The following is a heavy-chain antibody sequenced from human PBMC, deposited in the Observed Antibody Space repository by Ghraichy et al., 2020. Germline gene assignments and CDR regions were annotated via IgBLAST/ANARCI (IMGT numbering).Heavy chain of an antibody. CDR2: INHSGST. CDR1: GGSFSGYY. V-gene: IGHV4-34*01. Sequence: QTLSLTCAVYGGSFSGYYWSWIRQPPGKGLEWIGEINHSGSTNYNPSLKSRVTISVDTSKNQFSLKLSSVTAADTAVYYCARGIGSTGTTPDYWGQGTLVTVSS. J-gene: IGHJ4*02. D-gene: IGHD1-7*01. CDR3: ARGIGSTGTTPDY.